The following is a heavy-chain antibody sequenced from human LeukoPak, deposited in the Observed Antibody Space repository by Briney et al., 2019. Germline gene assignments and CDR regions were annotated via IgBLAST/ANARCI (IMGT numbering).Heavy chain of an antibody. CDR3: ARDGGDIAVAGHFDY. CDR2: ITDTSTTI. V-gene: IGHV3-48*04. Sequence: GGSLRLSCAASGFTFSVFSMNWVRQAPGKGLEWLSYITDTSTTIFYADSVKGRFTISRDNGKNSLYLQMNSLRAEDTAVYYCARDGGDIAVAGHFDYWGQGTLVTVSS. CDR1: GFTFSVFS. J-gene: IGHJ4*02. D-gene: IGHD6-19*01.